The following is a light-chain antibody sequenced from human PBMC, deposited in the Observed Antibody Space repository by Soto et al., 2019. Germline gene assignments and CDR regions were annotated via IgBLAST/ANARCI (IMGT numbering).Light chain of an antibody. CDR2: QVS. J-gene: IGLJ1*01. V-gene: IGLV2-14*01. CDR1: SSDLGGYNF. CDR3: CSYTSSSPYV. Sequence: QSALTQPASVSGSPGQSITISCNGTSSDLGGYNFVSWYQHHPGKAPKLMIYQVSNRPSGVSNRFSGSKSGNTASLTISGLQAEDEADYYCCSYTSSSPYVFGTGTKLTVL.